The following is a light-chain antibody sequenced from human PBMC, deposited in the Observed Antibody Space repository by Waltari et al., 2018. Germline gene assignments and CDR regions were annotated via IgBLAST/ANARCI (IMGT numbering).Light chain of an antibody. J-gene: IGLJ2*01. CDR1: TGHSDFA. CDR3: QTWGSGIVT. V-gene: IGLV4-69*01. Sequence: QPVLTQSPSASASLGASVKLTCTLSTGHSDFAIAWHQQPPERGPRYLMKLNSDGSHTKGDEIPDRFSGSSSGAERYLTISSLQSEDEAAYYCQTWGSGIVTFGGGTQLTVL. CDR2: LNSDGSH.